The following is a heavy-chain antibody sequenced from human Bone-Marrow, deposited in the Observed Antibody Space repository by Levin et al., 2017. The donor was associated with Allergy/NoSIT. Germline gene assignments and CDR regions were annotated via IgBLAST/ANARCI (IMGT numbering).Heavy chain of an antibody. Sequence: ASGPTLVKPTQTLTLTCTFSGFSLSTSGVGVGWIRQPPGKALEWLALIYWDDDKRYSPSLKSRLTITKDTSKNQVVLTMTNMDPVDTATYYCAEHRYYYGSGGLGYWGQGTLVTVSS. D-gene: IGHD3-10*01. V-gene: IGHV2-5*02. CDR1: GFSLSTSGVG. J-gene: IGHJ4*02. CDR2: IYWDDDK. CDR3: AEHRYYYGSGGLGY.